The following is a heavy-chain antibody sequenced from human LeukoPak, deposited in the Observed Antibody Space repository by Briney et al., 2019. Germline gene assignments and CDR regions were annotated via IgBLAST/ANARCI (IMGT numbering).Heavy chain of an antibody. Sequence: PGGSLRLSCAASGFTFDDYAMAWVRQAPGKGLEWVSSIGPTGGDISYAASVKGRFTTSRDNSENTLYLQTNRLRAEDTAVYFCAAKIFGFYPFDYWGRGTLVTVSA. D-gene: IGHD2/OR15-2a*01. CDR1: GFTFDDYA. CDR3: AAKIFGFYPFDY. J-gene: IGHJ4*02. V-gene: IGHV3-23*01. CDR2: IGPTGGDI.